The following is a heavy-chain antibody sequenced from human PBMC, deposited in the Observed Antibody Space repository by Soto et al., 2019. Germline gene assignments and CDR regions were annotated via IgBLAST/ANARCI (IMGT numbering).Heavy chain of an antibody. J-gene: IGHJ2*01. D-gene: IGHD3-22*01. CDR3: ARDRYSYDSRAYQGVDWYFDL. CDR1: GFTFTIYC. CDR2: IWYDGSHE. Sequence: PGGSLRPASAASGFTFTIYCVHWVRPAPGKGLGWVGVIWYDGSHESYADSVKGRFTISRDNSKNTLYLQMNSLRAEDTAVYYCARDRYSYDSRAYQGVDWYFDLWGRGTLVTVSS. V-gene: IGHV3-33*01.